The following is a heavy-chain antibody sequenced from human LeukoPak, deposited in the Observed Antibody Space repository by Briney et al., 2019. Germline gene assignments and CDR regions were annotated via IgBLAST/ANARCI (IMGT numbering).Heavy chain of an antibody. CDR1: GDSVSSNSAA. CDR2: TYYRSRWYN. Sequence: SQTLSLTCAISGDSVSSNSAAWNWIRQSPSRGLEWLGRTYYRSRWYNDYAVSVKSRITINPDTSKNQFSLQLNSVTPEDTAVYYCARDYYYGSGRIGVGFDYWGQGTLVTVSS. J-gene: IGHJ4*02. CDR3: ARDYYYGSGRIGVGFDY. D-gene: IGHD3-10*01. V-gene: IGHV6-1*01.